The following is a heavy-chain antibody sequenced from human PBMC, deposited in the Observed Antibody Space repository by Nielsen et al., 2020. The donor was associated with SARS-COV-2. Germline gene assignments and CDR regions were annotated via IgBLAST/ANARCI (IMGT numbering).Heavy chain of an antibody. Sequence: ASVKVSCKASGYTFRNYALHWVRQAPGHGLEWMGWINPRTGDREYSQTVQGRLTITADTSANIASLELRSLTYEDSAVYFCATTLRHADAFDVWGQGTLVSVSS. CDR3: ATTLRHADAFDV. V-gene: IGHV1-3*01. CDR1: GYTFRNYA. J-gene: IGHJ3*01. CDR2: INPRTGDR. D-gene: IGHD2-15*01.